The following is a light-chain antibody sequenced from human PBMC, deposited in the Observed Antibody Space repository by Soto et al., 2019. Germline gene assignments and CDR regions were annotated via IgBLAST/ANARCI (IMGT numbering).Light chain of an antibody. CDR3: SSYTSSSTYV. V-gene: IGLV2-14*03. Sequence: SVLTQPASVSGSTGQSITISCTGTSSDVGGYNYVSWYQHHPGKTPKLMIYDVSNRPSGVSNRFSGSKSGNTASLTISGLQAEDEADYYCSSYTSSSTYVFGTGTKVTVL. CDR1: SSDVGGYNY. J-gene: IGLJ1*01. CDR2: DVS.